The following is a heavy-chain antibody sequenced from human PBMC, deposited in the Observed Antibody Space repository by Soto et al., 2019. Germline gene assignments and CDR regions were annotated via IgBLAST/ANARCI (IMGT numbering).Heavy chain of an antibody. J-gene: IGHJ6*02. D-gene: IGHD3-10*01. V-gene: IGHV4-34*01. CDR2: IKHSGST. CDR1: GGSFSGYY. Sequence: QVQLQQWGAGLLKPSETLSLTCAVSGGSFSGYYWSWIRHPPGKGLDWIGEIKHSGSTNYNPSLKSRVTISVDTYKNQFSLKLSSVTAADTAVYYCARGTLVRGGIHYGMDVWGQGTTVTVSS. CDR3: ARGTLVRGGIHYGMDV.